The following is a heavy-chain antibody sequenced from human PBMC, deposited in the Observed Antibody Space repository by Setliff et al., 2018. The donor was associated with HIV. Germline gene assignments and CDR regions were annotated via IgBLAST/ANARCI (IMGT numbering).Heavy chain of an antibody. J-gene: IGHJ4*02. CDR3: VKSKSDMDTAMVGH. D-gene: IGHD5-18*01. V-gene: IGHV3-23*01. Sequence: GESLKISCAASGFTFNTYAISWVRQAPGKGLEWVSAITGTGERTYYAASVKGRFTVSRDNSKNTVYLQMNSLRAEDMALYYCVKSKSDMDTAMVGHWGQGTLVTVSS. CDR1: GFTFNTYA. CDR2: ITGTGERT.